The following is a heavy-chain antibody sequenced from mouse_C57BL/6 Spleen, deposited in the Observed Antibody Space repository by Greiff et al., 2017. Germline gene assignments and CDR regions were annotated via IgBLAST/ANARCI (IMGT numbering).Heavy chain of an antibody. CDR2: IYPGSGST. V-gene: IGHV1-55*01. Sequence: VQLQQPGAELVKPGASVKMSCKASGYTFTSYWITWVKQRPGQGLEWIGDIYPGSGSTNYNEKFKSKATLTVDTSSSTAYMQRSSLTSEDSAVYYCARDYYSNYYFDYWGQGTTLTVSS. D-gene: IGHD2-5*01. J-gene: IGHJ2*01. CDR1: GYTFTSYW. CDR3: ARDYYSNYYFDY.